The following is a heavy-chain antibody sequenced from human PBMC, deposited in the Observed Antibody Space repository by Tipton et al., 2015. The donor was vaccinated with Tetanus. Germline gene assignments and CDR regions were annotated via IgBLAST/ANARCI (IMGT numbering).Heavy chain of an antibody. Sequence: TLSLTCTVSRGPISSYYWSWIRQPAGKGLEWVGHISNGNTDYGASLKSRVTLSVDLSKNQFSLQLRAVTAADTAVYYCARGITDGYNRRLDYWGQGLRVAVS. CDR2: ISNGNT. CDR1: RGPISSYY. J-gene: IGHJ4*02. V-gene: IGHV4-4*07. D-gene: IGHD5-24*01. CDR3: ARGITDGYNRRLDY.